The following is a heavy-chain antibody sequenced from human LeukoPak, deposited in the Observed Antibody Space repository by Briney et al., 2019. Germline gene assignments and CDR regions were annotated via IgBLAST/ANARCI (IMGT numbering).Heavy chain of an antibody. J-gene: IGHJ4*02. CDR2: ISYDGSNK. CDR1: GFTFSSYA. D-gene: IGHD3-10*01. CDR3: ARGLQSGTQRGYFDY. Sequence: GGSLRLSCAVSGFTFSSYAMHWVRQAPGKGLEWVAVISYDGSNKYYADSVKGRFTISRDNSNNTLYLQMNSLRAEDTAVYYCARGLQSGTQRGYFDYWGQGTLVTVPS. V-gene: IGHV3-30-3*01.